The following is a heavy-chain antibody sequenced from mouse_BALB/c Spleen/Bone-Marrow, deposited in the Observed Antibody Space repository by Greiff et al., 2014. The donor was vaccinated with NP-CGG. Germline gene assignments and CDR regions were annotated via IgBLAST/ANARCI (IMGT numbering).Heavy chain of an antibody. CDR2: IDPANGNT. CDR3: ARYRLGTYFDY. V-gene: IGHV14-3*02. CDR1: GFNIKDTY. J-gene: IGHJ2*01. D-gene: IGHD2-14*01. Sequence: EVQLQQSGAELVKPGASVKLSCTASGFNIKDTYMHWVKQRPEQGLEWIGRIDPANGNTKYDPKFQGKATITADTSSNTAYLQHSSLTSEDTAVYYCARYRLGTYFDYWGQGTVLTVSA.